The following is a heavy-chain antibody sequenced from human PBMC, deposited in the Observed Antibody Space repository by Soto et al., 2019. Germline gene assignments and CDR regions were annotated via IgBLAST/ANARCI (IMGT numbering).Heavy chain of an antibody. D-gene: IGHD2-2*01. CDR1: CGSISDDSY. CDR3: ARDEYQLLSSVSWFDS. CDR2: IYHTGST. J-gene: IGHJ5*01. V-gene: IGHV4-30-4*01. Sequence: SETLSLTCTVSCGSISDDSYWSWIRQTPGKGLEWIGYIYHTGSTYYNPSLRSRVSISVDKSKSQFSLKLISVTAADTAVYFCARDEYQLLSSVSWFDSWGQGTLVTVSS.